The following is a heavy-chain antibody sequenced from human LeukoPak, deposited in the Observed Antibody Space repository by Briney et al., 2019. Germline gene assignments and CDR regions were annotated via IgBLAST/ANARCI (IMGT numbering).Heavy chain of an antibody. J-gene: IGHJ4*02. D-gene: IGHD2-2*01. CDR1: GFTFSSYG. CDR3: AKDRSTSCPLNY. Sequence: GGSLRLSCAASGFTFSSYGMHWVRQAPGKGLEWVAVIRYDGSNKYYADSVKGRFTISRGNSKNTLYLQMNSLRAEDTAVYYCAKDRSTSCPLNYWGQGTLVTVSS. V-gene: IGHV3-30*02. CDR2: IRYDGSNK.